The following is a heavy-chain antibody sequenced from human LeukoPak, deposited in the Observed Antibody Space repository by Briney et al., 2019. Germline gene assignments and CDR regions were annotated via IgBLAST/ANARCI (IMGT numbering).Heavy chain of an antibody. CDR1: GFTFSNYA. Sequence: PGGSLRLSCAASGFTFSNYAMTWVRQAPGKGLEWISYITANGGTMSYADSVKGRFTISRDNAKNSLYLQMNSLRAEDTAVYYCARHSSYFDYWGQGTLVTVSS. CDR2: ITANGGTM. CDR3: ARHSSYFDY. V-gene: IGHV3-48*03. J-gene: IGHJ4*02. D-gene: IGHD3-22*01.